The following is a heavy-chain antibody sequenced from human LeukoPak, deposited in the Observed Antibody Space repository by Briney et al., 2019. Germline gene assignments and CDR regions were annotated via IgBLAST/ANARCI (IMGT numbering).Heavy chain of an antibody. CDR3: AKDVGGYYFDY. CDR1: GFTFSSYA. D-gene: IGHD3-10*01. CDR2: ISGSGGST. J-gene: IGHJ4*02. V-gene: IGHV3-23*01. Sequence: GASLRLSCAASGFTFSSYAVSWVRQAPGKGLEWVSAISGSGGSTYYADSVKGRFTISRDNSKNTLYLQMNSLRAEDTAVYYCAKDVGGYYFDYWGQGTLVTVSS.